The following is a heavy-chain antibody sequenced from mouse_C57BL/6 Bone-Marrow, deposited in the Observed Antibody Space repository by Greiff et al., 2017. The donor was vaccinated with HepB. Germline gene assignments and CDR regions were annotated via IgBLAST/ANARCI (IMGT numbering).Heavy chain of an antibody. V-gene: IGHV1-50*01. CDR2: IDPSDSYT. J-gene: IGHJ3*01. CDR1: GYTFTSYW. D-gene: IGHD3-2*02. Sequence: QVQLQQPGAELVKPGASVKLSCKASGYTFTSYWMQWVKQRPGQGLEWIGEIDPSDSYTNYNQKFKGKATLTVDTSSSTAYMQLSSLTSEDSAVYYCARGSGDVGFAYWGQGTLVTVSA. CDR3: ARGSGDVGFAY.